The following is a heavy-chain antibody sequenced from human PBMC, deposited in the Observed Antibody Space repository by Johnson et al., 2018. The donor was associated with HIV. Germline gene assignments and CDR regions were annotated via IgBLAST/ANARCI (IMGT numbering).Heavy chain of an antibody. CDR3: ARVGQAGGAFDI. V-gene: IGHV3-33*01. CDR1: GITFSSYG. J-gene: IGHJ3*02. CDR2: IWYDGSNK. Sequence: QVRLVESGGGVVQPGRSLRLSCEASGITFSSYGMNWVRQAPGKGLEWVAVIWYDGSNKYYADSVKGRFTISSDNSKNTLYLQMNSLRAEETALYYCARVGQAGGAFDIWGQGTMVTVSS.